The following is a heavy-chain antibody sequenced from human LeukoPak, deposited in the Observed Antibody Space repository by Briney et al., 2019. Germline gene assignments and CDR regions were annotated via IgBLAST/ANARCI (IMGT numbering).Heavy chain of an antibody. CDR1: GYTFTGYT. V-gene: IGHV1-2*02. D-gene: IGHD1-1*01. Sequence: GASVKVSCKASGYTFTGYTIDWVRQAPGQGLKLMGWINPNGGVTNYPQKFQGRVTLTRDTSITTAYMDLSRLTSDDTAVYYCVRDVHNWNDDYWGQGTLVTASS. J-gene: IGHJ4*02. CDR2: INPNGGVT. CDR3: VRDVHNWNDDY.